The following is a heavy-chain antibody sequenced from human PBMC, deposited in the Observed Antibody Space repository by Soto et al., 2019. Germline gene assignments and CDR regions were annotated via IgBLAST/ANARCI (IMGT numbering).Heavy chain of an antibody. CDR3: ARGRYGDY. Sequence: QVHLVQSGAEVKKPGASVKVSCKASGYSFTSYGIAWVRQAPGQGLEWMGWISAHNGNTDYAQKLQGRVIVTRDTSTSTAYMELRSLRSDDTAVYYCARGRYGDYWGQGALVTVSS. V-gene: IGHV1-18*01. CDR1: GYSFTSYG. CDR2: ISAHNGNT. J-gene: IGHJ4*02. D-gene: IGHD1-1*01.